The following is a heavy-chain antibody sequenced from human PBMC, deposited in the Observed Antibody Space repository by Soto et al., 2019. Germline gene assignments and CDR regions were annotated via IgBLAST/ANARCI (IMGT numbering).Heavy chain of an antibody. Sequence: QVQLVQSGAEVKKPGASVKVSCKASGYTFTSYGISWVRQAPGQGLEWMGWISAYNGNTNYAQKLQGRATMTTDTSXXTAYMELRSLRSDDTAVYYCASSLLVGYGLEVESDWGPGTLVTVSS. J-gene: IGHJ4*02. CDR2: ISAYNGNT. CDR3: ASSLLVGYGLEVESD. D-gene: IGHD5-18*01. V-gene: IGHV1-18*01. CDR1: GYTFTSYG.